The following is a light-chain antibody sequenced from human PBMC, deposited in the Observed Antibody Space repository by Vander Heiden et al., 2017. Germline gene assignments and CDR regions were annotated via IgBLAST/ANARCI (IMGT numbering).Light chain of an antibody. V-gene: IGKV1-39*01. J-gene: IGKJ1*01. CDR3: QQSHSIPWT. CDR1: QTISTY. CDR2: GAS. Sequence: EIQMTQSPTSLSASVGDRVTLSCRASQTISTYLNWYQRKPGKAPKLLIYGASTLHTGVPSRFSGSGSGTDFTLTINTLQPEDFATYYCQQSHSIPWTFGLGTKVEIK.